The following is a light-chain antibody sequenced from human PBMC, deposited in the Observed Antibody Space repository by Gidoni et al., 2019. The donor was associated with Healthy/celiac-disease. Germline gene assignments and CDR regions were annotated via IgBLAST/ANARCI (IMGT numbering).Light chain of an antibody. CDR3: QSYDSSLSGSGV. J-gene: IGLJ2*01. Sequence: QSVLTQPPSVSGPPGQRVTISCTGSSSNNGAGYDVHLYQQLPGTAPKLLIYGNSNRPSGVPDRFSGSKSGTSASLAITGLQAEDEADYYCQSYDSSLSGSGVFGGGTKLTVL. CDR2: GNS. V-gene: IGLV1-40*01. CDR1: SSNNGAGYD.